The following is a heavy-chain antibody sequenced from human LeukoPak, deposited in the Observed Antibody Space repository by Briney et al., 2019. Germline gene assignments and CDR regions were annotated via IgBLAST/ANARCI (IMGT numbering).Heavy chain of an antibody. Sequence: PGGSLRLSCAASGFTFSSCSMNWVRQAPGKGLEWVSYISSSSSNIYYADSVKGRFTISRDVAKNSLYLQLSSLGAEDTAVYYCARGRCSGYDDYWGQGTLVTVSS. CDR2: ISSSSSNI. V-gene: IGHV3-48*01. CDR1: GFTFSSCS. CDR3: ARGRCSGYDDY. J-gene: IGHJ4*02. D-gene: IGHD5-12*01.